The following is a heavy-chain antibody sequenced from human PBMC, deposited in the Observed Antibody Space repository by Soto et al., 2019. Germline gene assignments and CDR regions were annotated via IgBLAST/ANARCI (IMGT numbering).Heavy chain of an antibody. V-gene: IGHV3-30*18. CDR3: AKGTTVTPYYYYGMDV. D-gene: IGHD4-4*01. J-gene: IGHJ6*02. CDR2: ISYDGSNK. Sequence: ESGGGVVQPGRSLRLSCAASGFTFSSYGMHWVRQAPGKGLEWVAVISYDGSNKYYADSVKGRFTISRDNSKNTLYLQMNSLRAEDTAVYYCAKGTTVTPYYYYGMDVWGQGTTVTVSS. CDR1: GFTFSSYG.